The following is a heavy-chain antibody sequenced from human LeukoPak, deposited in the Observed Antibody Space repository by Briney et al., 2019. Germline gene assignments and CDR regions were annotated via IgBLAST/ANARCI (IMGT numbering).Heavy chain of an antibody. CDR1: GGSFSGYY. Sequence: SETLSLTCAVYGGSFSGYYWSWIRQPPGKGLEWIGEINHSGSTNYNPSLKSRVTISVDTSKNQFSLKLSSVTAADTAVYYCARDCYDSSGYYYGIHDYWGQGTLVTVSS. J-gene: IGHJ4*02. CDR3: ARDCYDSSGYYYGIHDY. V-gene: IGHV4-34*01. D-gene: IGHD3-22*01. CDR2: INHSGST.